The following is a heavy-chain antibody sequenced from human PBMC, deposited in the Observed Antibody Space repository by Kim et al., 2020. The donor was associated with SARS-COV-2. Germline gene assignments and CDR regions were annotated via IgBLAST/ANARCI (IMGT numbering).Heavy chain of an antibody. CDR1: GGSISSTSYY. CDR2: IYYSGIT. J-gene: IGHJ4*02. CDR3: ARRSHRSALYYFDY. V-gene: IGHV4-39*01. D-gene: IGHD2-15*01. Sequence: SETLSLTCTVSGGSISSTSYYWGWIRQPPGRGLEWIGSIYYSGITYYNPSLKSRVTISVDTSNNQFSLNLSSVTAADTAAYYCARRSHRSALYYFDYWGQGILVAVSS.